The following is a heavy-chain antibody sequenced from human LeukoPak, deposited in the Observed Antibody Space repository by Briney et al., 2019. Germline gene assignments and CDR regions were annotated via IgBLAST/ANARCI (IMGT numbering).Heavy chain of an antibody. CDR2: ISGSGGST. D-gene: IGHD6-13*01. CDR1: GFTFSSYG. CDR3: AKDRGSWTDYYYYYYMDV. Sequence: GGSLTLACAASGFTFSSYGMSWVRQAPGKGLEWVLAISGSGGSTYYADSVKGRFTISRDNSKNTLYLQMNSLRAEDTAVYYCAKDRGSWTDYYYYYYMDVWGKGTTVTVSS. J-gene: IGHJ6*03. V-gene: IGHV3-23*01.